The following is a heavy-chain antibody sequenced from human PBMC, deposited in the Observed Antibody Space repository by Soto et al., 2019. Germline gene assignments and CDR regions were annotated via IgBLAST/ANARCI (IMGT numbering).Heavy chain of an antibody. V-gene: IGHV4-30-2*01. CDR3: ARDCKDDYEYCDGAFDI. J-gene: IGHJ3*02. Sequence: QLQLQESGSGLVKPSQTLSLTCVVSGGSISSTGYSWSWIRQPPGKGLEWIGYIYHIGSTYYNPSLKSRVTISVDRSKNQFSLKLSSVTAADTAVYYCARDCKDDYEYCDGAFDIWGHGTMVTVSS. CDR1: GGSISSTGYS. D-gene: IGHD4-17*01. CDR2: IYHIGST.